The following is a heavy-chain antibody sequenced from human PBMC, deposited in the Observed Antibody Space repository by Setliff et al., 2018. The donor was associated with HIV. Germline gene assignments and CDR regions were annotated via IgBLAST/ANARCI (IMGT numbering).Heavy chain of an antibody. CDR2: FHYSGST. CDR3: ARDRYDSSGLNWSDP. D-gene: IGHD3-22*01. J-gene: IGHJ5*02. Sequence: PSETLSLTCNVSGGSISSSSYYWGWIRQPPGKGLEWIGSFHYSGSTSYNPSLRSRVTISVDTSKNQFSLKLSSVTAADTAVYYCARDRYDSSGLNWSDPWGQGTLVTVSS. V-gene: IGHV4-39*02. CDR1: GGSISSSSYY.